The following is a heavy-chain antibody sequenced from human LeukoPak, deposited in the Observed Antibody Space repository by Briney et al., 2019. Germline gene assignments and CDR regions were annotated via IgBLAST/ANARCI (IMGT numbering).Heavy chain of an antibody. J-gene: IGHJ4*02. CDR3: ATDPSPGGQQLVQI. CDR2: VDPEDCET. CDR1: VYSFTDYY. D-gene: IGHD6-13*01. Sequence: GASVTISRKVSVYSFTDYYMHWVQQAPGRGLEWMGLVDPEDCETIYAENFQGRVTITADTSTDTAYMELSSLRSEDTAVYYCATDPSPGGQQLVQIWGEGTLVTVSS. V-gene: IGHV1-69-2*01.